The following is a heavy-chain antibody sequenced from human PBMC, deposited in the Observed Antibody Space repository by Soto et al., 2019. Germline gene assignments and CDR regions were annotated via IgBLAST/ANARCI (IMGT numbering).Heavy chain of an antibody. CDR1: GFTFSSYG. V-gene: IGHV3-30*18. CDR2: ISYDGSNK. J-gene: IGHJ6*02. CDR3: AKVDFWSGYYPPNYYYGMDV. D-gene: IGHD3-3*01. Sequence: GGSLRLSCAASGFTFSSYGMHWVRQAPGKGLEWVAAISYDGSNKYYAESVKGRFTISRDNSKNTLYLQMNSLRAEDTAVYYCAKVDFWSGYYPPNYYYGMDVWGQGTTVTVSS.